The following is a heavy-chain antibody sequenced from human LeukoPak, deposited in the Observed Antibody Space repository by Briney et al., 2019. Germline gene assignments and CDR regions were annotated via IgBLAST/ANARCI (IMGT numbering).Heavy chain of an antibody. D-gene: IGHD1-7*01. CDR3: ARDSGNYLDAFDI. CDR2: ISSSGSTI. Sequence: GGSLRLSCAASGFTFSSYWMSWVRQAPGKGLEWVSYISSSGSTIYYADSVKGRFTISRDNAKNSLYLQMNSLRAEDTAVYYCARDSGNYLDAFDIWGQGTMVTVSS. CDR1: GFTFSSYW. V-gene: IGHV3-48*04. J-gene: IGHJ3*02.